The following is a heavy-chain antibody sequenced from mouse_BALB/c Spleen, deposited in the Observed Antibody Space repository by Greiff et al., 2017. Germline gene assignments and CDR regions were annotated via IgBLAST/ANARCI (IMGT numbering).Heavy chain of an antibody. V-gene: IGHV1-9*01. CDR1: GYTFSSYW. Sequence: VQRVESGAELMKPGASVKISCEATGYTFSSYWIEWVKQRPGHGLEWIGEILPGSGSTNYNEKFKGKATFTADTSSNTAYMQLSSLTSEDSAVYYCARGWFAYWGQGTLVTVSA. CDR3: ARGWFAY. J-gene: IGHJ3*01. CDR2: ILPGSGST.